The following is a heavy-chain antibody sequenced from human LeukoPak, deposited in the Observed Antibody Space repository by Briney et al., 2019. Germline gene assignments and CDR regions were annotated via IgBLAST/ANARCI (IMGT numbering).Heavy chain of an antibody. CDR3: ARWLLPYYYDGSEPYYMDV. V-gene: IGHV1-2*02. D-gene: IGHD3-22*01. Sequence: ASVKVSCKASGYTFTGYYMHWVRQAPGQGLEWMGWINPNSGGTNYAQKFQGRVTMTRDTSISTAYMELSRLRSDDTAVYYCARWLLPYYYDGSEPYYMDVWGKGTTVTVSS. CDR2: INPNSGGT. J-gene: IGHJ6*03. CDR1: GYTFTGYY.